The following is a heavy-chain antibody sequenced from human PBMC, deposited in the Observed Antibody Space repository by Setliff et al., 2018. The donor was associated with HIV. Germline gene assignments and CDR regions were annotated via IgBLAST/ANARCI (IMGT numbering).Heavy chain of an antibody. CDR3: AHSEDREYYFDY. CDR2: IYCDDDK. Sequence: SGPTLVNPPQPLTLTCTFSGFSLSTSGVGVGWIRQPPGKALEWLALIYCDDDKRYSPSLKSRLTITKDTSKNQVVLTMTTMDPVDTATYYCAHSEDREYYFDYWGQGTLVTVSS. CDR1: GFSLSTSGVG. V-gene: IGHV2-5*02. D-gene: IGHD2-15*01. J-gene: IGHJ4*02.